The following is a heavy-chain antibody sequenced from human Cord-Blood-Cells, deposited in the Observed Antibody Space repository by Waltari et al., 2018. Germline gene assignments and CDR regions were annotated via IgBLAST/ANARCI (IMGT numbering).Heavy chain of an antibody. Sequence: QVQLQESGPGLVKPSETLSLTCTVSGGSISRYYRRWIRQPPGKGLEWIGYIYYSGSTNYNPSLKSRVTISVDTSKNQFSLKLSSVTAADTAVYYCARDRRYYGSGSYAFDIWGQGTMVTVSS. CDR1: GGSISRYY. J-gene: IGHJ3*02. CDR2: IYYSGST. V-gene: IGHV4-59*01. D-gene: IGHD3-10*01. CDR3: ARDRRYYGSGSYAFDI.